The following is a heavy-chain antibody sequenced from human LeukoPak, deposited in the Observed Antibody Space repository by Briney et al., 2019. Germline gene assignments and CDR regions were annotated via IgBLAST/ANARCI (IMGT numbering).Heavy chain of an antibody. CDR1: GYSFTAFY. J-gene: IGHJ4*02. V-gene: IGHV1-2*02. Sequence: ASVKVSCKTSGYSFTAFYIHWVRQAPGQGLEWMGWIHPRRGDTNYAQKFQGRVTMTRDTSISTAYLDLSSLRSDDTAVYYCSTEDKYCTGANCGVFWGQGTLVTVSS. CDR2: IHPRRGDT. D-gene: IGHD2-8*02. CDR3: STEDKYCTGANCGVF.